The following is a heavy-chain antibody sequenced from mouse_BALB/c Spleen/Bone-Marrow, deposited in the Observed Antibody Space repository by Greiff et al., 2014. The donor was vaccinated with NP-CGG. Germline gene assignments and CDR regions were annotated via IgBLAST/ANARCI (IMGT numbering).Heavy chain of an antibody. D-gene: IGHD2-4*01. J-gene: IGHJ3*01. CDR2: IYPGDGNT. V-gene: IGHV1-82*01. Sequence: QVQLQQSGPELVKPGASVKISCKASGYAFSSSWMNWVKQRPGQGLEWIGRIYPGDGNTNYNGKFKGKATLTADKSSTTAYMQLSSLTSVESAVYFCALYDYDGLSWFAYWGQGTLVTVSA. CDR3: ALYDYDGLSWFAY. CDR1: GYAFSSSW.